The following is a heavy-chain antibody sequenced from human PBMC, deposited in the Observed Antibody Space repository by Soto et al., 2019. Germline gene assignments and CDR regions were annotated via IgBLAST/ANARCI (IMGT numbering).Heavy chain of an antibody. V-gene: IGHV4-59*01. CDR3: ARERVMAIFDY. J-gene: IGHJ4*02. CDR2: IYYSGST. D-gene: IGHD2-21*01. Sequence: QVQLQESGPGLVKPAETLSLTCTVSGVSISNYYWSWIRQPPGKGLEWIGNIYYSGSTDYNPSLKSRGTISAETSKNQFSLKLSSVTAADTAVYYCARERVMAIFDYWCQGTLVTVSS. CDR1: GVSISNYY.